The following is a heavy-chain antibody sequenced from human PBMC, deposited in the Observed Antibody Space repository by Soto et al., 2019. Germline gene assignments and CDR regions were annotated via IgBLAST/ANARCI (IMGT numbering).Heavy chain of an antibody. Sequence: SVKVSCKASGGTFSSYAISWVRQAPGQGLEWMGGIILIFGTANYAQKFQGRVTITADESTSTAYMELSSLRSEDTAVYYCARGLYYYDSSGEEVFDYWGQGTLVTVSS. J-gene: IGHJ4*02. V-gene: IGHV1-69*13. CDR3: ARGLYYYDSSGEEVFDY. CDR2: IILIFGTA. D-gene: IGHD3-22*01. CDR1: GGTFSSYA.